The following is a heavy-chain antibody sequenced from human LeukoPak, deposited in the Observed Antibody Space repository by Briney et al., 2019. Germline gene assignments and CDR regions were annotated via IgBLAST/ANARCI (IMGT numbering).Heavy chain of an antibody. Sequence: GGSLRLSCTASGFTFGDYAMSWVRQAPGKGLEWVGFIRSKAYGGTTEYAASVKGRFTISRDGSKSIAYLQMNSLKTEDTAVYYCTRGPGYYYDSSALDYWGQGTLVTVSS. CDR3: TRGPGYYYDSSALDY. CDR1: GFTFGDYA. D-gene: IGHD3-22*01. V-gene: IGHV3-49*04. CDR2: IRSKAYGGTT. J-gene: IGHJ4*02.